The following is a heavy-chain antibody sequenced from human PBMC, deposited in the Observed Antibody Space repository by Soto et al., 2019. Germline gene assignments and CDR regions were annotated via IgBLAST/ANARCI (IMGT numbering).Heavy chain of an antibody. D-gene: IGHD2-2*02. CDR2: ISYDGSNK. CDR1: GFTFSSYG. Sequence: GGSLRLSCAASGFTFSSYGMHWVRQAPGKGLEWVAVISYDGSNKYYADSVKGRFTISRNNSKNTLYLQMNSLRAEDTAVYYCAKDRAGPAAIGAYYFDYWGQGTLVTVSS. J-gene: IGHJ4*02. V-gene: IGHV3-30*18. CDR3: AKDRAGPAAIGAYYFDY.